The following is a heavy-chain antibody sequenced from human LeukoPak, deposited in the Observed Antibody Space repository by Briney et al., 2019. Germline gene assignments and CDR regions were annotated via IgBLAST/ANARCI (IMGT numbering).Heavy chain of an antibody. D-gene: IGHD3-3*01. CDR3: ARGMYYDFWSGYFYYYYYMDV. CDR1: GGSFSGYY. Sequence: PSETLSLTCAVYGGSFSGYYWSWIRQPPGKGLEWIGEINHSGSTSYNPSLKSRVTISVDTSENQFSLKLSSVTAADTAVYYCARGMYYDFWSGYFYYYYYMDVWGKGTTVTVSS. CDR2: INHSGST. J-gene: IGHJ6*03. V-gene: IGHV4-34*01.